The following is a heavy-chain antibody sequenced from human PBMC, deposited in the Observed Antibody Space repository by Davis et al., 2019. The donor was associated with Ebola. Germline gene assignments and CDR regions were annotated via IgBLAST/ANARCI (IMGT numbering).Heavy chain of an antibody. V-gene: IGHV3-15*07. D-gene: IGHD3-16*01. CDR2: IKRKTDGGTT. CDR1: GSTFTNAW. J-gene: IGHJ5*02. Sequence: GGSLRLSCVAPGSTFTNAWMSWHRQAPGKGLEWVGRIKRKTDGGTTDSAAPVKGRFTIPRDDSKNSLFLHMNSLTAGDTATYYCLTVGQGGSWGQGTLVTVSP. CDR3: LTVGQGGS.